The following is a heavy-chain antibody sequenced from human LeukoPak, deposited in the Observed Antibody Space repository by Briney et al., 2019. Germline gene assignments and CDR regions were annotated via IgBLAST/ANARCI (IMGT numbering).Heavy chain of an antibody. CDR1: GNSFSSYW. V-gene: IGHV5-51*01. CDR3: ARGHGYGYENFDY. Sequence: GESLKISCKGSGNSFSSYWIAWVRQMPGKGLEWMGIIYPGDSDTRYSPSFQGQVSISVDKSISTAYLQWSSLKASDTAMYYCARGHGYGYENFDYWGQGTLVTVSS. D-gene: IGHD5-18*01. J-gene: IGHJ4*02. CDR2: IYPGDSDT.